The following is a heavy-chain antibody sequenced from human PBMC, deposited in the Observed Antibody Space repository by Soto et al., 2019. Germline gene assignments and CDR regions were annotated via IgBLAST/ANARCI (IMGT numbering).Heavy chain of an antibody. V-gene: IGHV4-34*01. CDR1: GGSFSGYY. Sequence: PSETLSVTCAVYGGSFSGYYWSWIRQPPGKGLEWIGEINHSGSTNYNPSLKSRVTISVDTSKNQFSLKLSSVTAADTAVYYCARGRVGYDFWSGYYTGCDMDVWGKGTTVTVSS. J-gene: IGHJ6*04. D-gene: IGHD3-3*01. CDR3: ARGRVGYDFWSGYYTGCDMDV. CDR2: INHSGST.